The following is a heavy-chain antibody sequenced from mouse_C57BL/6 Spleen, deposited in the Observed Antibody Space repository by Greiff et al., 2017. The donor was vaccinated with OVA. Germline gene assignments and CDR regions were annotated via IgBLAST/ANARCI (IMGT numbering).Heavy chain of an antibody. Sequence: VQLKESGPGLVKPSQSLSLTCSVTGYSITSGYYWNWIRQFPGNKLEWMGYISYDGSNNYNPSLKNRISITRDTSKNQFFLKLNSVTTEDTATYYCARLYYWNYFDYWGQGTTLTVSS. V-gene: IGHV3-6*01. CDR1: GYSITSGYY. CDR3: ARLYYWNYFDY. D-gene: IGHD1-1*01. CDR2: ISYDGSN. J-gene: IGHJ2*01.